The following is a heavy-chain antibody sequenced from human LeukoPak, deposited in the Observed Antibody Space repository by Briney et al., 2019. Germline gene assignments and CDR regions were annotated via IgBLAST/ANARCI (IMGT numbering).Heavy chain of an antibody. D-gene: IGHD3-22*01. J-gene: IGHJ4*02. CDR2: ISGSGGST. CDR3: ANTLRPTYYYDSSGYYPFDY. Sequence: GGSLRLSCAASGFTFSDHALNWVRQAPGKGLEWVSAISGSGGSTYYADSVKGRFTISRDNSKNTLYLQMNSLRAEDTAVYYCANTLRPTYYYDSSGYYPFDYWGQGTLVTVSS. CDR1: GFTFSDHA. V-gene: IGHV3-23*01.